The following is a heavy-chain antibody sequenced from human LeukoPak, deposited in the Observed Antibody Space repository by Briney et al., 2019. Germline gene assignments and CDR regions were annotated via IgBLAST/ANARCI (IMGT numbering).Heavy chain of an antibody. CDR2: INSDESST. Sequence: PGGSLRLSCAASGFTFSSYWIHWVRQAPGKGLVWVSRINSDESSTTYADSVKGRFTISRDNAKNTLYLQMNSLRAEDTAVYYCARGYSSSWSLGYWGQGTLVTVSS. V-gene: IGHV3-74*01. CDR1: GFTFSSYW. D-gene: IGHD6-13*01. CDR3: ARGYSSSWSLGY. J-gene: IGHJ4*02.